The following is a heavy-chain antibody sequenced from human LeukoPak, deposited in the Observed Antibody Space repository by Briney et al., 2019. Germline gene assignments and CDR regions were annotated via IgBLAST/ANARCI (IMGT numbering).Heavy chain of an antibody. V-gene: IGHV3-21*01. CDR3: ARDSNKGYYFDY. CDR2: ISSSSSYI. Sequence: GGSLRLSCAASGFTFSSYSMNWVRQAPGKGLEWVSSISSSSSYIYYADSVKGRLTISRDNAKNSLYLQMNSLRAEDTAVYYCARDSNKGYYFDYWGQGTLVTVSS. D-gene: IGHD1/OR15-1a*01. J-gene: IGHJ4*02. CDR1: GFTFSSYS.